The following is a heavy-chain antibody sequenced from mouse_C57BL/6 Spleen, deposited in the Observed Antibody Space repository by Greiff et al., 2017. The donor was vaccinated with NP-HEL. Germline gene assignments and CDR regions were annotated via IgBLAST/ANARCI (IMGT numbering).Heavy chain of an antibody. CDR3: AREAYYSNEGYFDY. Sequence: EVQLQESGPGLVKPSQSLSLTCSVTGYSITSGYYWNWIRQFPGNKLEWMGYISYDGSNNYNPSLKNRISITRDTSKNQFFLKLNSVTTEDTATYYCAREAYYSNEGYFDYWGQGTTLTVSS. CDR1: GYSITSGYY. V-gene: IGHV3-6*01. J-gene: IGHJ2*01. CDR2: ISYDGSN. D-gene: IGHD2-5*01.